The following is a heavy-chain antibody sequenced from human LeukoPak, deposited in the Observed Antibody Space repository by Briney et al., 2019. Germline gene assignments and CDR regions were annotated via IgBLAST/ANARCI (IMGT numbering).Heavy chain of an antibody. Sequence: GASMKVSCKASGYTFTSYGISWVRQAPGQGLEWMGWISAYNGNTNYAQKLQGRVTMTTDTSTSTAYMELRSLRSDDTAVYYCARGVYYYDILTGYYYFDYWGQGTLVTVFS. V-gene: IGHV1-18*01. D-gene: IGHD3-9*01. CDR1: GYTFTSYG. CDR2: ISAYNGNT. J-gene: IGHJ4*02. CDR3: ARGVYYYDILTGYYYFDY.